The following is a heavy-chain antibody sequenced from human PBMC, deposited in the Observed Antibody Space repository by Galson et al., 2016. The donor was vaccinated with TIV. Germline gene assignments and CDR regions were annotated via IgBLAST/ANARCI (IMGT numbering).Heavy chain of an antibody. V-gene: IGHV1-2*02. Sequence: SVKVSCKASGHTFSDYYIHWVRQAPGQGLEWMGWINPNNGATKYAQIFQGRVTMTRNRSISTAYMELGRLRSDDTAVYYCARGLYDLRFLAWLLYRPAQIDCWGQGTLVTVSS. J-gene: IGHJ4*02. D-gene: IGHD3-3*01. CDR2: INPNNGAT. CDR3: ARGLYDLRFLAWLLYRPAQIDC. CDR1: GHTFSDYY.